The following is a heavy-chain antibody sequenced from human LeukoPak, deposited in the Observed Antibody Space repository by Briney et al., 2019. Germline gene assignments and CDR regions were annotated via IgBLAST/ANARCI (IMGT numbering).Heavy chain of an antibody. CDR2: IYYSGDT. J-gene: IGHJ4*02. Sequence: PSETLSLTCTVSGGSISSSSYYWGWIRQPPGKGLGWIGSIYYSGDTYYNPPLKSRVTISVDTSKNRFSLKLSFVTAADTAVYYCARHSGMTTVTAYLDCWGQGTLVTVSS. CDR1: GGSISSSSYY. CDR3: ARHSGMTTVTAYLDC. D-gene: IGHD4-17*01. V-gene: IGHV4-39*01.